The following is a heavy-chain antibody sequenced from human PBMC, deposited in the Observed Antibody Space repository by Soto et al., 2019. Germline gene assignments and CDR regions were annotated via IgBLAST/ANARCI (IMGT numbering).Heavy chain of an antibody. CDR3: ASPILIEAVAGKGGFQH. V-gene: IGHV3-30-3*01. J-gene: IGHJ1*01. CDR2: ISYDGSNK. Sequence: QVQLVESGGGVVQPGRSLRLSCAASGFTFSSHAMHWVRQAPGKGLEWVAVISYDGSNKYYADSVKGRFTISRDNSKNTLYLQMNSLRAEDTAVYYCASPILIEAVAGKGGFQHWGQGTLVTVSS. CDR1: GFTFSSHA. D-gene: IGHD6-19*01.